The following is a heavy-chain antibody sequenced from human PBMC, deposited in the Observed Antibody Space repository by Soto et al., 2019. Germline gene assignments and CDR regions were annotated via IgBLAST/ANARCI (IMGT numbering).Heavy chain of an antibody. Sequence: QLQLQESGPGLVKPSETLSLTCTVSGDSISSNNYHWGWIRQPPGKGLEWIGSMYHGGNTYHNPSLKSRVTISVDTSKNQFSLNLRSVTAADTAVYYCARHRGPTGPNYWGQGTLVTVSS. CDR2: MYHGGNT. J-gene: IGHJ4*02. CDR3: ARHRGPTGPNY. CDR1: GDSISSNNYH. V-gene: IGHV4-39*01. D-gene: IGHD3-10*01.